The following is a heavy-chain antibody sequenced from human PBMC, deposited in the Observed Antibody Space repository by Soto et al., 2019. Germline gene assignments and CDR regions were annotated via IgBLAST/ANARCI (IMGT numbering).Heavy chain of an antibody. CDR2: IIPIFGTA. Sequence: GASVKVSCKASGGTFSSYAISWVRQAPGQGLEWMGGIIPIFGTANYAQKFQGRVTITADESTSTAYMELSSLRSEDTAVYYCARSRITMIVVVIRTYGMDVWGQGTTVTVSS. CDR3: ARSRITMIVVVIRTYGMDV. V-gene: IGHV1-69*13. D-gene: IGHD3-22*01. J-gene: IGHJ6*02. CDR1: GGTFSSYA.